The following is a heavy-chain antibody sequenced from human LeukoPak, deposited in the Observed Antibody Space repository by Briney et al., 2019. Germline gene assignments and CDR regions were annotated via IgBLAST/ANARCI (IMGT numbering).Heavy chain of an antibody. D-gene: IGHD3-10*01. Sequence: PGGFLRLSCAASGFTVSSNYMSWVRQAPGKGLEWVSAISGSGGSTYYADSVKGRFTISRDNSKNTLYLQMNSLRAEDTAVYYCAKDAYYYGSGSYPFDYWGQGTLVTVSS. J-gene: IGHJ4*02. V-gene: IGHV3-23*01. CDR1: GFTVSSNY. CDR2: ISGSGGST. CDR3: AKDAYYYGSGSYPFDY.